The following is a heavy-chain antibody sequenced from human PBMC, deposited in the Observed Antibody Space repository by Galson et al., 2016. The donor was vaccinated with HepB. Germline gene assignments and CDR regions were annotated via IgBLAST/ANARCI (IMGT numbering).Heavy chain of an antibody. CDR1: GHTFTIYY. J-gene: IGHJ4*02. D-gene: IGHD2-2*01. CDR3: ASAGVGPAASFDY. CDR2: INPSGVST. Sequence: SVKVSCKASGHTFTIYYMHWVRQAPGQGLEWMGVINPSGVSTSYAQKLQGRVTMTRDTSTNTVHMELSSLRSEDTAIYYCASAGVGPAASFDYWGQGTLVTVSP. V-gene: IGHV1-46*01.